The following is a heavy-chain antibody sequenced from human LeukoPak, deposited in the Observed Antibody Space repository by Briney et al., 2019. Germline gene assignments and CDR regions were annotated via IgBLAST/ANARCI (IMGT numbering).Heavy chain of an antibody. D-gene: IGHD5-12*01. Sequence: GGSLRLSCAASRFTFSSYAMNWVRQAPGKGLEWVSGISGIGCNTYYADSVKGRFTISRDNSKNTLYLQMSSRRAEDTAVYYCAKERGYSGYDFDYWGQGTLVTVSS. CDR1: RFTFSSYA. J-gene: IGHJ4*02. CDR2: ISGIGCNT. V-gene: IGHV3-23*01. CDR3: AKERGYSGYDFDY.